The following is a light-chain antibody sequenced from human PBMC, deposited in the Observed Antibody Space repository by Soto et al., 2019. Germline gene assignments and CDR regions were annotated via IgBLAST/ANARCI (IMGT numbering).Light chain of an antibody. J-gene: IGLJ1*01. V-gene: IGLV2-23*01. CDR1: SSDAGSYNL. CDR2: EGS. CDR3: CSYAGSSTYV. Sequence: QSVLTQPASVSGSPGQSITISCTGTSSDAGSYNLVSWYQQHPGKAPKLMIYEGSKRPSGVSNRFSGSKSGNTASLTISGGQAEDEADYYCCSYAGSSTYVFGTGTKVTVL.